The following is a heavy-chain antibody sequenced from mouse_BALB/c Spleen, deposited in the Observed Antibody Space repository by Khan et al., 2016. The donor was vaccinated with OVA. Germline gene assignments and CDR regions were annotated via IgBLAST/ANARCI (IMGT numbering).Heavy chain of an antibody. CDR3: ARCGNSPRLAY. V-gene: IGHV14-1*02. D-gene: IGHD2-1*01. CDR1: GFNIKDYY. Sequence: VQLQQSGAELVRPGALVYLSCKASGFNIKDYYMHWVKQRSEQNQVGCGWNVPENGNTIYDPTLQGKASITSDTSYNPSFLQFSSLTSEDTAVYYCARCGNSPRLAYWGQGTLVTVSA. J-gene: IGHJ3*01. CDR2: NVPENGNT.